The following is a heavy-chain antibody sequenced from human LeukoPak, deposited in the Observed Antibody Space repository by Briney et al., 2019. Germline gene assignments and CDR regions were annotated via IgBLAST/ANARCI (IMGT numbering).Heavy chain of an antibody. CDR1: GITFSSYS. D-gene: IGHD2-15*01. Sequence: GSLRLSCAASGITFSSYSMNWVRQAPGKGLEWVSSISSGSSYIYYADSVKGRFIISRDNAKNSMSLQMNSLRAEDTAVYYCASPEGYCSGGSCYSPFDYWGQGTLVTVSS. CDR2: ISSGSSYI. J-gene: IGHJ4*02. CDR3: ASPEGYCSGGSCYSPFDY. V-gene: IGHV3-21*01.